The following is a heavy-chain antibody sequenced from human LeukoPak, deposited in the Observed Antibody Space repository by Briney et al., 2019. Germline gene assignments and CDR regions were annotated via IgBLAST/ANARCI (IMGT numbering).Heavy chain of an antibody. Sequence: SETLSLTCTVSGGSISSYYWSWIRQPPGKGLEWIGYIYYSGSTSYNPSLKSRVTMSVDTSKNQFSLKLSSVTAADTAVYYCARGGHYYDSSGYFDYWGQGTLVTVSS. CDR1: GGSISSYY. J-gene: IGHJ4*02. D-gene: IGHD3-22*01. CDR3: ARGGHYYDSSGYFDY. V-gene: IGHV4-59*12. CDR2: IYYSGST.